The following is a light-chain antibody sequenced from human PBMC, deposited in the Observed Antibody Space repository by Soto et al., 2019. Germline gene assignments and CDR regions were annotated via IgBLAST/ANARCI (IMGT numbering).Light chain of an antibody. Sequence: DVVMTQSPLSLPVTLGQPASISCRSSQSLVYTYGNTYLSWFQQRPGQSPRRLIYKGSNRDSGVRDRFSGSGSGTDFTLKISRVEAEDVGVYYCMQGTYVYTFGQGTKLEIK. CDR1: QSLVYTYGNTY. V-gene: IGKV2-30*01. J-gene: IGKJ2*01. CDR3: MQGTYVYT. CDR2: KGS.